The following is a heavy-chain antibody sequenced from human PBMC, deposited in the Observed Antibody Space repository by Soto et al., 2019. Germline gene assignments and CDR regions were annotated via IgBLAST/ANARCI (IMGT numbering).Heavy chain of an antibody. CDR1: GGSISSSSYY. CDR3: ASGYCTKGVCLYVSPYFDY. V-gene: IGHV4-39*01. D-gene: IGHD2-8*01. J-gene: IGHJ4*02. CDR2: IYYSGGT. Sequence: SETLSLTCTVSGGSISSSSYYWGWIRQPPGKGLEWIGSIYYSGGTYYNPSLKSRVTISVDTSKNQFSLKLSSVTAADTAVYYCASGYCTKGVCLYVSPYFDYWGQGTLVTVSS.